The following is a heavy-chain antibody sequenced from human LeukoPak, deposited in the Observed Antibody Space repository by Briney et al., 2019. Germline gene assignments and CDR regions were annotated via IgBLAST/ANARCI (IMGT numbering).Heavy chain of an antibody. D-gene: IGHD1-26*01. J-gene: IGHJ4*02. CDR2: IYPGDSDT. CDR1: GYSFTSYW. CDR3: ARHLVGATTGFDY. Sequence: GESLKISCKGSGYSFTSYWIGWVRQMPGKGLEWMGIIYPGDSDTRYSPSFQGQVTISADNSFSTAFQPYSSLQSSGTAPFYSARHLVGATTGFDYWGQGTLVTGSS. V-gene: IGHV5-51*01.